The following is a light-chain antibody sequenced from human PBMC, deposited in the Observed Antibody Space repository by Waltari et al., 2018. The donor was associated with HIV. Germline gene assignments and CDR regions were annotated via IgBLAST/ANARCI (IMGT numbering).Light chain of an antibody. CDR2: DAS. CDR1: QSISSY. V-gene: IGKV3-11*01. Sequence: VLTQPPVILSASRGDRATLSCRASQSISSYLSWYQQKPGQPPRLLIYDASKRATGIPARFSGSGSGTDFTLSISNLEPEDFAVYYCQQHSNWPLITFGPGTKVDVK. J-gene: IGKJ3*01. CDR3: QQHSNWPLIT.